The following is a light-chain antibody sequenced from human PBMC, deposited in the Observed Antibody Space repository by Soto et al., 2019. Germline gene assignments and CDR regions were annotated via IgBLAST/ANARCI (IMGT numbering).Light chain of an antibody. CDR3: HQYGSSPRT. J-gene: IGKJ1*01. Sequence: EIVLTQSPGTLSLSPGERATLSCRASQSVSSNYLAWYQQKPGQAPRLLIYGASSRATGIPDTFSGSGSGTDFTLTISRLEPEDFAVYYCHQYGSSPRTFGQGTKVEIK. CDR2: GAS. CDR1: QSVSSNY. V-gene: IGKV3-20*01.